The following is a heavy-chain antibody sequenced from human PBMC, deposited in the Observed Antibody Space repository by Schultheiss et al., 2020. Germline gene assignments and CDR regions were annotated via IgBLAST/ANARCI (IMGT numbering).Heavy chain of an antibody. J-gene: IGHJ4*02. CDR2: INHSGST. CDR1: GGSFSGYY. Sequence: SETLSLTCAVYGGSFSGYYWSWIRQPPGKGLEWIGEINHSGSTNYNPSLKSRVTISVDTSKNQFSLKLSSVTAADTALYYCARLSCGGACFDYWGQGNLVTVSS. V-gene: IGHV4-34*01. D-gene: IGHD2-21*01. CDR3: ARLSCGGACFDY.